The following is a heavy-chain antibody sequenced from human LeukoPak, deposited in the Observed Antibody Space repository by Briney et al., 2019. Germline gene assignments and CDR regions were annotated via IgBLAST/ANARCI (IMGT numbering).Heavy chain of an antibody. CDR3: ARAPGWSGAFDI. D-gene: IGHD1-26*01. V-gene: IGHV1-2*02. Sequence: GASVKVSCKASGYTFTGYYMHWVRQAPGQGLEWMGWINPNSGGTNYAQRFQGRVTMTRDTSISTAYMELSRLRSDDTAVYYCARAPGWSGAFDIWGQGTMVTVSS. CDR1: GYTFTGYY. J-gene: IGHJ3*02. CDR2: INPNSGGT.